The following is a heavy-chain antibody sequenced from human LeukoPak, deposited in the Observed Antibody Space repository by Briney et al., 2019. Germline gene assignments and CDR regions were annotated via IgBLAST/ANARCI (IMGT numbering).Heavy chain of an antibody. CDR1: GFTFSSYW. CDR2: INSDGSST. J-gene: IGHJ4*02. CDR3: AKAPVTSCRGAFCYPFDY. Sequence: GGSLRLSCAASGFTFSSYWMHWVRQAPGKGLVWVSRINSDGSSTSYADSVKGRFTISRDNAKNTLYLQMNSLRAEDAAVYYCAKAPVTSCRGAFCYPFDYWGQGTLVTVSS. V-gene: IGHV3-74*01. D-gene: IGHD2-15*01.